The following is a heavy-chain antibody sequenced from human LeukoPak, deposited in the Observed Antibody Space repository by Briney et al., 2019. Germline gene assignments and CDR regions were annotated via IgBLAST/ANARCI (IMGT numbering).Heavy chain of an antibody. Sequence: SETLSLTCAVSGGSISSSNWWSWVRQPPGKGLEWIGEIYHSGSTNYNPSLKSRVTISVEKSKNQFSLKLSSVTAADTAVYYCTREPRDSYGSANYGFDYWGQGTLVTVSS. CDR3: TREPRDSYGSANYGFDY. CDR2: IYHSGST. J-gene: IGHJ4*02. V-gene: IGHV4-4*02. D-gene: IGHD3-10*01. CDR1: GGSISSSNW.